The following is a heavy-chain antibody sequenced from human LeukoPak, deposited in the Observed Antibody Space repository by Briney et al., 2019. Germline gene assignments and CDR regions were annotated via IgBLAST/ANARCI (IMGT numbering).Heavy chain of an antibody. J-gene: IGHJ4*02. Sequence: ASVKVSCKASGYTFTSYAMHWVRQAPGQRLEWMGWINAGNGNTKYSQKFQGRVTITRDTSASTAYMELSSLRSEDTAVYYCARDKSRGYSYGLNDYWGQGTRVTVSS. CDR3: ARDKSRGYSYGLNDY. CDR1: GYTFTSYA. V-gene: IGHV1-3*01. D-gene: IGHD5-18*01. CDR2: INAGNGNT.